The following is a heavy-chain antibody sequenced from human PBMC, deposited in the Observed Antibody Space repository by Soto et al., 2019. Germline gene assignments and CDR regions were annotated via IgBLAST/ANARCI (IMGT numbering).Heavy chain of an antibody. CDR3: ARDRAAAGTDNFDY. Sequence: QVQLQESGPGLVKPSQTLSLTCTVSGGSISSGDYYWSWIRQPPGKGLEWIGYIYYSGSTYYNPSLKSRVSLSVDPSKNQFSLKLSSVTAADTAVYYCARDRAAAGTDNFDYWGQGTLVTVSS. V-gene: IGHV4-30-4*01. D-gene: IGHD6-13*01. CDR2: IYYSGST. CDR1: GGSISSGDYY. J-gene: IGHJ4*02.